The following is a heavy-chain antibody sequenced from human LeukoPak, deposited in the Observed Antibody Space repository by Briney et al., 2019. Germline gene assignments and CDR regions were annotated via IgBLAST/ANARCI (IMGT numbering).Heavy chain of an antibody. CDR3: ARVKRITMIVVVTKEYYFDY. V-gene: IGHV4-34*01. CDR2: INHSGST. D-gene: IGHD3-22*01. CDR1: GGSFSGYY. J-gene: IGHJ4*02. Sequence: SETLSLTCAVYGGSFSGYYWSWIRQPPGKGLEWIGEINHSGSTNYNPSLKSRVTISVDTSKNQFSLKLSSVTAADTAVYYCARVKRITMIVVVTKEYYFDYWGQRTLVTVSS.